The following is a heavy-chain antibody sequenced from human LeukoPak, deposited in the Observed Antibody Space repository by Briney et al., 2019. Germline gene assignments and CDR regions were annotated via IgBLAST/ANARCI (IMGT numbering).Heavy chain of an antibody. V-gene: IGHV3-23*01. CDR3: AGGPPYDTIFGVVHTWFDP. CDR2: ISGSGGST. Sequence: GGSLRLSCAASGFTFSSYAMSWVRQAPGKGLEWVSAISGSGGSTYYADSVKGRFTISRDNSKNTLYLQMNSLRVEDTAVYYCAGGPPYDTIFGVVHTWFDPWGQGTLVTVSS. CDR1: GFTFSSYA. J-gene: IGHJ5*02. D-gene: IGHD3-3*01.